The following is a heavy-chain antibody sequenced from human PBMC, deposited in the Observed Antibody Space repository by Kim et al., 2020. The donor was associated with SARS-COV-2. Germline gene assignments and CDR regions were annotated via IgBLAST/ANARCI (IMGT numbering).Heavy chain of an antibody. CDR2: FHTDGSFT. J-gene: IGHJ4*02. CDR1: GFTFSSYY. V-gene: IGHV3-74*01. Sequence: GGSLRLSCAASGFTFSSYYMHWVRQAPGKGMVWVSRFHTDGSFTTYADSVMGRFTVSRDNAKNTLYLEMNSLRAEDTAVYYCARVGPKGVVYWGQGTLVT. D-gene: IGHD2-15*01. CDR3: ARVGPKGVVY.